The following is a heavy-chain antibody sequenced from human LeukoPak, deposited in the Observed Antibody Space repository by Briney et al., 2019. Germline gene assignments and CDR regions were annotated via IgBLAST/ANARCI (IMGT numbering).Heavy chain of an antibody. CDR3: ARVRSATMYDAFDI. CDR1: GFTFSNYY. J-gene: IGHJ3*02. D-gene: IGHD5-12*01. V-gene: IGHV3-11*01. CDR2: IGSSGSTI. Sequence: GGSLGLSCAASGFTFSNYYMSWIRQAPGKGLEWVSYIGSSGSTIYYADSVKGRFTISRDNAKNSLYLQMNSLRAEDTAVYYCARVRSATMYDAFDIWGQGTMVTVSS.